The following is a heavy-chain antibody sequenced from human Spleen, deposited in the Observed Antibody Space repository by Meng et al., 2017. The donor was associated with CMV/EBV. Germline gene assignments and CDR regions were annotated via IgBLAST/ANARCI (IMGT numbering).Heavy chain of an antibody. J-gene: IGHJ5*02. Sequence: SSYSMNWVRQAPGKGLEWVGRINSDGSSTSYADSVKGRFTISRDNAKNTLYLQMNSLRAEDTAVYYCARDSYFVLLAAARNWFDPWGQGTLVTVSS. V-gene: IGHV3-74*01. D-gene: IGHD2-2*01. CDR3: ARDSYFVLLAAARNWFDP. CDR1: SSYS. CDR2: INSDGSST.